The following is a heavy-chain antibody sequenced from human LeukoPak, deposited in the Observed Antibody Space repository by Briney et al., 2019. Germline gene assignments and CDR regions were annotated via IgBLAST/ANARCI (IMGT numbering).Heavy chain of an antibody. CDR1: GGSISCYY. V-gene: IGHV4-59*01. CDR2: IYYSGST. Sequence: SETLSLTCIVSGGSISCYYWRWIRQPPAKGLDWIGYIYYSGSTNYNPSLKSRVTISVDKTKNQVSLKLSSVTAADTAVYYCARGSDDYGIVDYWGQGTLVTVSS. D-gene: IGHD4-17*01. CDR3: ARGSDDYGIVDY. J-gene: IGHJ4*02.